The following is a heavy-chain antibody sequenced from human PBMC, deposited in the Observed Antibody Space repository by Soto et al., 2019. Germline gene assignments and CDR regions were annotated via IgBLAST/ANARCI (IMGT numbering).Heavy chain of an antibody. CDR1: GYTLTELS. J-gene: IGHJ6*02. CDR3: ATGRTYYYDSSGYSYYYYGMDA. CDR2: FDPEDGET. D-gene: IGHD3-22*01. Sequence: ASVKVSCKVSGYTLTELSMHWVRQAPGKGLEWMGGFDPEDGETIYAQKFQGRVTMTEDTSTDTAYMELSSLRSEDTAVYYCATGRTYYYDSSGYSYYYYGMDAWGQETLVTVSS. V-gene: IGHV1-24*01.